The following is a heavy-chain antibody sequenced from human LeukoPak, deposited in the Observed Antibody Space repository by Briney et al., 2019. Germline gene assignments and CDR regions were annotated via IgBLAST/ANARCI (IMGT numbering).Heavy chain of an antibody. CDR2: INSSGGST. D-gene: IGHD4-23*01. CDR3: ARDFLGYGGNGRNYFDY. J-gene: IGHJ4*02. Sequence: ASVKVSCKASGYIFTSYYMHWVRQAPGQGLEWMGIINSSGGSTTYAQKFQGRVTMTRDTSTSTVYMELSSLRSEDTAVYYCARDFLGYGGNGRNYFDYWGQGTLVTVSS. V-gene: IGHV1-46*01. CDR1: GYIFTSYY.